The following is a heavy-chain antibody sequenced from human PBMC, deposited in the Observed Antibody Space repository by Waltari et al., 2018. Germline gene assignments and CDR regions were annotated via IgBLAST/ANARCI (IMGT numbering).Heavy chain of an antibody. Sequence: QLQLQESGPGLVKPSETLSITCTVSGGSISSSSYYWGWIRQPPGKGLEWIGSIYYSGRTYSNPSLKGRVTISVYTSKNQFSWKLSSVTVADTAVYYCAGRNPGANWDNWFDPWGQGTLVTVSS. V-gene: IGHV4-39*01. D-gene: IGHD1-1*01. CDR2: IYYSGRT. J-gene: IGHJ5*02. CDR3: AGRNPGANWDNWFDP. CDR1: GGSISSSSYY.